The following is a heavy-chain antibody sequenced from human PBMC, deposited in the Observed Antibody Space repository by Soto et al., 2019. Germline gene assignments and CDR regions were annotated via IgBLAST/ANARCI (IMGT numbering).Heavy chain of an antibody. D-gene: IGHD5-18*01. CDR1: GESFSAYI. Sequence: SETLSLTCAVYGESFSAYIWTWIRQTPGKGLQWIGQINHSGSASYNPSLKSRVTISVHTSNSQFSLELSSVTAADTAVYYCARDPLWGTAMVLWYFDLWGRGTLVTVSS. J-gene: IGHJ2*01. CDR3: ARDPLWGTAMVLWYFDL. V-gene: IGHV4-34*01. CDR2: INHSGSA.